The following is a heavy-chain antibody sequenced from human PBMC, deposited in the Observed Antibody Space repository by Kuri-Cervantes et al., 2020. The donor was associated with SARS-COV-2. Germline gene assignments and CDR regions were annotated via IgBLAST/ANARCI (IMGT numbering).Heavy chain of an antibody. V-gene: IGHV3-11*04. CDR1: GFTISDYY. J-gene: IGHJ6*03. Sequence: GGSLRLSCAASGFTISDYYMTWIRQTPGKGLEWVSYISASGEIIYYADSVKGRFTISRDIAKNSLYLHMNTLRAEDTAVYYCARPPYYYYYMDVWGKGTTVTDSS. CDR3: ARPPYYYYYMDV. CDR2: ISASGEII.